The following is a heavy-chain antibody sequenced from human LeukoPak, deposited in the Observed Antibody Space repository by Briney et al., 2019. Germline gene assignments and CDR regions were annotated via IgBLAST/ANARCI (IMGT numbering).Heavy chain of an antibody. Sequence: QTGGSLRLSCAASGLTFSGYWMHWVRQVPEKGLVLVSRIDNGGSGTTYADSVKGRFTVSRDNAKNTLYLQMNSLRAEDTAIYYCARGGGWDTIFRVVQYMDVWGKGTTVTVSS. V-gene: IGHV3-74*01. J-gene: IGHJ6*03. CDR2: IDNGGSGT. CDR3: ARGGGWDTIFRVVQYMDV. D-gene: IGHD3-3*01. CDR1: GLTFSGYW.